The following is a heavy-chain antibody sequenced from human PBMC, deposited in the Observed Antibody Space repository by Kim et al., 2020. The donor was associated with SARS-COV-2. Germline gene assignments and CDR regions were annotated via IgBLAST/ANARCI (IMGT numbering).Heavy chain of an antibody. CDR1: GGSISSYY. D-gene: IGHD4-17*01. Sequence: SETLSLTCTVSGGSISSYYWSWIRQPPGKGLEWIGYIYYSGSTNYNPSLKSRVTISVDTSKNQFSLKLSSVTAADTAVYYCARDRARDGDYVGYYGMDVWGQGTTVTVSS. CDR3: ARDRARDGDYVGYYGMDV. V-gene: IGHV4-59*01. J-gene: IGHJ6*02. CDR2: IYYSGST.